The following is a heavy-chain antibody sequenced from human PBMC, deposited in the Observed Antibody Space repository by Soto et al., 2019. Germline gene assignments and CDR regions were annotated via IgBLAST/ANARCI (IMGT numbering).Heavy chain of an antibody. CDR3: ARSLTTVVTMDV. V-gene: IGHV4-39*01. D-gene: IGHD4-17*01. CDR2: IYYSGST. Sequence: SETLSLTCPVSGGSISSSSYYWGWIRQPPGKGLEWIGSIYYSGSTYYNPSLKSRVTISVDTSKNQFSLKRSSVTAADTAVYYCARSLTTVVTMDVWGQGTTVTVSS. J-gene: IGHJ6*02. CDR1: GGSISSSSYY.